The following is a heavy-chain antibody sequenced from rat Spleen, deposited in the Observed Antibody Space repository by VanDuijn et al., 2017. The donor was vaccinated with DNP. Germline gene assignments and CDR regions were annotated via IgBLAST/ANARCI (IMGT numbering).Heavy chain of an antibody. CDR1: GFTFSNYD. CDR3: ARGRLYPHYAMDA. J-gene: IGHJ4*01. D-gene: IGHD1-2*01. V-gene: IGHV5-25*01. CDR2: ISHSDGIT. Sequence: EVQLVQSGGGLVQPGRSLELSCAASGFTFSNYDMAWVRQSPKKGLEWVAIISHSDGITYYPDSVKGRFTISRDNSQSSLYLQMSKLGSEDTAIYYCARGRLYPHYAMDAWGQGTSVTVSS.